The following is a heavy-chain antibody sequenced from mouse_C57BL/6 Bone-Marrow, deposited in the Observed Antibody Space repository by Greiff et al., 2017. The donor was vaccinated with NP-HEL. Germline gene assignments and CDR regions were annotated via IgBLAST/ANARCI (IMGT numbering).Heavy chain of an antibody. CDR2: IYPGDGDT. V-gene: IGHV1-82*01. J-gene: IGHJ2*01. CDR1: GYAFSSSW. Sequence: VQLVESGPELVKPGASVKISCKASGYAFSSSWMNWMKQRPGKGLEWIGRIYPGDGDTNYNGKFKGKATLTANKSSSTAYMQLGSLTSEDSAVYFCARAGDYDVFDYWGQGTTLTVSS. D-gene: IGHD2-4*01. CDR3: ARAGDYDVFDY.